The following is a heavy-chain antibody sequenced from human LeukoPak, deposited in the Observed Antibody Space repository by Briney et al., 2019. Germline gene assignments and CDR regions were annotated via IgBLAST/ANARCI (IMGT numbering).Heavy chain of an antibody. V-gene: IGHV1-2*02. Sequence: GASVTVSFTSSGYTFTVYSMHWVRQAPGQGLEWMGWINPNSGDTKYSQNFQGRVTMIWDTAISTAYMEVKRLTSGDTDVYYCARDYDILTGYFSPPDYWGQGTLVTVSS. CDR3: ARDYDILTGYFSPPDY. D-gene: IGHD3-9*01. CDR2: INPNSGDT. J-gene: IGHJ4*02. CDR1: GYTFTVYS.